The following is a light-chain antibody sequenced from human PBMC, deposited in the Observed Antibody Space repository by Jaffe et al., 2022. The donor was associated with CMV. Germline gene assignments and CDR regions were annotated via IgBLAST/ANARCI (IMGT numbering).Light chain of an antibody. CDR2: DTS. Sequence: QAVVTQEPSLTVSPGGTVTLTCGSSTGAVTSGHYPYWFQQKPGQAPRTLIYDTSNKHSWTPARFSGSLLGGYAVLTLSGAQPEDEADYYCLVSYSGGNWVFGGGTKLTVL. CDR3: LVSYSGGNWV. CDR1: TGAVTSGHY. V-gene: IGLV7-46*01. J-gene: IGLJ3*02.